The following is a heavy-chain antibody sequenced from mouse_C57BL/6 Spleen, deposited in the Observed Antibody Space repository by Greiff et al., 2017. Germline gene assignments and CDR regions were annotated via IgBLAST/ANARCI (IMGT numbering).Heavy chain of an antibody. J-gene: IGHJ2*01. CDR1: GYTFTSYW. D-gene: IGHD2-3*01. CDR2: IHPNSGST. CDR3: ARIYDGYFDY. V-gene: IGHV1-64*01. Sequence: VQLQQPGAELVTPGASVKLSCKASGYTFTSYWMHWVKQRPGQGLEWIGMIHPNSGSTNYNEKFKSKATLTVDKSSSTAYMQLSSLTSEDSAVYYCARIYDGYFDYWGQGTTLTVSS.